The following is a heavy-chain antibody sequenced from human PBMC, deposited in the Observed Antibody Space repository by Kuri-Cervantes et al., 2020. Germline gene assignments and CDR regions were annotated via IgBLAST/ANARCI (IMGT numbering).Heavy chain of an antibody. J-gene: IGHJ4*02. CDR1: GGSISSSSYY. D-gene: IGHD6-13*01. Sequence: GSLRLSCTVSGGSISSSSYYWGWIRQPPGKGLEWIGSIYYSGSTNCNPSLKSRVTISVDTSKNQFSLKLSSVTAADTAVYYCARVRPDSSSWYGDYWGQGTLVTVSS. CDR2: IYYSGST. V-gene: IGHV4-39*07. CDR3: ARVRPDSSSWYGDY.